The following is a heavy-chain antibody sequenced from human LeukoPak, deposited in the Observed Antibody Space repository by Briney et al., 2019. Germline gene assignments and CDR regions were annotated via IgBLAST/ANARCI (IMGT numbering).Heavy chain of an antibody. V-gene: IGHV1-2*04. CDR2: INPNSGGT. CDR1: GGTFSTYT. Sequence: GASVKVFCKASGGTFSTYTISWVRQAPGQGLEWMGWINPNSGGTNYAQKFQGWVTMTRDTSISTAYMELSRLRSDDTAVYYCARGSSPTTVTQPFDYWGQGTLVTVSS. CDR3: ARGSSPTTVTQPFDY. J-gene: IGHJ4*02. D-gene: IGHD4-17*01.